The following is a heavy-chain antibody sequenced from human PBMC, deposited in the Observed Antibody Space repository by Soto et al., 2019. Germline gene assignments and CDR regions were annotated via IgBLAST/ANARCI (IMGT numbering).Heavy chain of an antibody. Sequence: ASVKVSCRASGYTFMSHVMHWVRQAPGQRLEWMGWVTGGNGDTKYSQNFQGRVTITRDTSATTAYMELSRLTSEETAVYYCARDSGIRGPSGDLDYWGQGTLVTVSS. V-gene: IGHV1-3*01. CDR1: GYTFMSHV. D-gene: IGHD1-20*01. J-gene: IGHJ4*02. CDR3: ARDSGIRGPSGDLDY. CDR2: VTGGNGDT.